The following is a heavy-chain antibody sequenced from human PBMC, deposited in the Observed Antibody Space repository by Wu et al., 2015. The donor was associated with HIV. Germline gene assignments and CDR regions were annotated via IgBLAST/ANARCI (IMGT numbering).Heavy chain of an antibody. CDR2: IIPIFGTA. Sequence: QVQLVQSGAEVKKPGSSVKVSCKASGGTFSSYAISWVRQAPGQGLEWMGGIIPIFGTANYAQKFQGRVTITADESTSTAYMELSSLRSEDTAVYYCARGVLDIVVVPAAPPRRGYSYGSPLDYWGQGTLVTVSS. CDR3: ARGVLDIVVVPAAPPRRGYSYGSPLDY. J-gene: IGHJ4*02. CDR1: GGTFSSYA. V-gene: IGHV1-69*12. D-gene: IGHD2-2*03.